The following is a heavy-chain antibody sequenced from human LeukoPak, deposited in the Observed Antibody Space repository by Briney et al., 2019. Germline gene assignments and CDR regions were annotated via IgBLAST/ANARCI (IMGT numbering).Heavy chain of an antibody. V-gene: IGHV1-2*02. D-gene: IGHD6-19*01. CDR2: INPNSGGT. Sequence: GASVKVSCKASGYTFTGYYMHWGRQAPGQGLELMGWINPNSGGTNYAQKFQGRVTMTRDTSISTAYMELSRLRSDDTAVYYCARDPAVAEYYFDYWGQGTLVTVSS. CDR1: GYTFTGYY. CDR3: ARDPAVAEYYFDY. J-gene: IGHJ4*02.